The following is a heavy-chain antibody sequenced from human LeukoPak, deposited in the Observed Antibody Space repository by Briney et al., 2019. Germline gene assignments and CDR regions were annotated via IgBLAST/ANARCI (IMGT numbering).Heavy chain of an antibody. CDR1: GFTFSSFW. J-gene: IGHJ4*02. CDR2: IKSDGSTT. D-gene: IGHD4-17*01. CDR3: ARESGSVTSEVDFDY. V-gene: IGHV3-74*01. Sequence: GGSLRLSCAASGFTFSSFWMHWVRQAPGKGLVWVSRIKSDGSTTSYADSVKGRFTISRDNAKNTLYLQMNSLRAEDTAVYYCARESGSVTSEVDFDYWGQGTLVTVSS.